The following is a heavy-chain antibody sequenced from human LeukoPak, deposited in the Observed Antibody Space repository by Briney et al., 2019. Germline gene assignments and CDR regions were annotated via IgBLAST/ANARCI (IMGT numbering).Heavy chain of an antibody. D-gene: IGHD6-6*01. CDR3: ARRQTYSSSSGRRGWFDP. CDR2: IYYSGST. J-gene: IGHJ5*02. Sequence: SETLSLTCTVSGGSISSYYWSWIRQPPGKGLEWIGYIYYSGSTNYNPSLKSRVTISVDTSKNQFSLKLSSVTAADTAVYYCARRQTYSSSSGRRGWFDPWGQGTLVTVSS. V-gene: IGHV4-59*12. CDR1: GGSISSYY.